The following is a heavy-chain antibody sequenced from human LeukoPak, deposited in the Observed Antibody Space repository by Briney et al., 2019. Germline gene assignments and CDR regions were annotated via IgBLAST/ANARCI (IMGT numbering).Heavy chain of an antibody. Sequence: GGSLRLSCAASGFTFSSYEMNWVRQAPGKGLEWVSYISSSGSTIYYADSVKGRFTIPRDNAKNSLYLQMNSLRAEDTAVYYCAGGHTVTTIYYYYYYGMDVWGQGTTVTVSS. V-gene: IGHV3-48*03. CDR2: ISSSGSTI. D-gene: IGHD4-17*01. J-gene: IGHJ6*02. CDR3: AGGHTVTTIYYYYYYGMDV. CDR1: GFTFSSYE.